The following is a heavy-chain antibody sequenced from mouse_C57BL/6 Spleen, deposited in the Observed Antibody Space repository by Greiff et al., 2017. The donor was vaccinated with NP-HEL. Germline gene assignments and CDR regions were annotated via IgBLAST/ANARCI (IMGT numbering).Heavy chain of an antibody. CDR1: GYSFTGYF. V-gene: IGHV1-20*01. J-gene: IGHJ2*01. Sequence: VQLQQSGPELVKPGDSVKISCKASGYSFTGYFMNWVMQSHGKSLEWIGRINPYNGDTFYNQKFKGKATLTVDKSSSTAHMELRSLTSEDSAVYYCARLREDYYGSSFRTDDWGQGTTLTVSS. CDR2: INPYNGDT. D-gene: IGHD1-1*01. CDR3: ARLREDYYGSSFRTDD.